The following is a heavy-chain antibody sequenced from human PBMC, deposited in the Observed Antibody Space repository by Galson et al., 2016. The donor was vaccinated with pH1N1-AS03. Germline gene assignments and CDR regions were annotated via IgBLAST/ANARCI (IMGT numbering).Heavy chain of an antibody. D-gene: IGHD3-22*01. CDR2: ISSSGTTV. CDR1: GFTFSRYE. V-gene: IGHV3-48*03. Sequence: SLRLSCAVSGFTFSRYEMNWVRQAPGKGLEWISYISSSGTTVYYADSVKGRFAISRDNVKSSLYLHLNSLRADDTAIYYCARGDSSGYSYMRRLVRWGQGTLVTVSS. J-gene: IGHJ4*02. CDR3: ARGDSSGYSYMRRLVR.